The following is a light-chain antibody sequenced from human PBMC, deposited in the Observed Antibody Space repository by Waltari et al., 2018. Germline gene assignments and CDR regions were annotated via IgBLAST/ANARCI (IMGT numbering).Light chain of an antibody. CDR3: QQYYTFPWT. CDR2: GTS. J-gene: IGKJ1*01. Sequence: VIWMTQSPSLLSASTGDRVPISCRMIQDISTYLSWYQQKPGKAPELLIFGTSTLQSGVPSRFSGSGSGTDFSLTISGLQSEDFATYYCQQYYTFPWTFGQGTKVEIK. V-gene: IGKV1D-8*03. CDR1: QDISTY.